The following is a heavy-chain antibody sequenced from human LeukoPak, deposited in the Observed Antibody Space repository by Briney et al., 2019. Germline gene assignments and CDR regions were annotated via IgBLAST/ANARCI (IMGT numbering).Heavy chain of an antibody. D-gene: IGHD2-2*01. J-gene: IGHJ4*02. CDR3: ARGVGEYQLPMGFDY. V-gene: IGHV1-18*01. CDR1: GYTFTSYG. CDR2: ISAYNGNT. Sequence: ASVKVSCKASGYTFTSYGISWVRQAPGQGLEWMGWISAYNGNTNYAQKLQGRVTMTTDTSTSTAYMELRSLRSDDTAVYYCARGVGEYQLPMGFDYWGQGTLVTVSS.